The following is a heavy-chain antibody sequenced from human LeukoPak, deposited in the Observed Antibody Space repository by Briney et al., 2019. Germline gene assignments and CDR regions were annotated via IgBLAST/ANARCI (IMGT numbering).Heavy chain of an antibody. CDR2: ISSSSSTI. CDR3: ARGPPGRVKEFWFDP. Sequence: GGSLRLSCAASGFTFSSYEMNWVLQAPGTGLEGVSYISSSSSTIYDADSVKGRFTISRDNAKNSLYLQMNSLRAEDTAVYYCARGPPGRVKEFWFDPWGQGTLVTVSS. V-gene: IGHV3-48*03. J-gene: IGHJ5*02. CDR1: GFTFSSYE. D-gene: IGHD1-14*01.